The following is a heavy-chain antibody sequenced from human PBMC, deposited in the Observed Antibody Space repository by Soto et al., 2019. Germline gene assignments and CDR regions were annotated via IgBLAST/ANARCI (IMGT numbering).Heavy chain of an antibody. CDR1: GFTFSDHY. J-gene: IGHJ4*02. Sequence: PGGSLRLSCAASGFTFSDHYMDWVRQAPGKGLEWVGRTRNKANSFTTEYAASVKGRFTIFRDDSKNSLYLQMNSLRAEDTAVYYCARDEGLEQMGYFDYWGQGTLVTVSS. CDR2: TRNKANSFTT. D-gene: IGHD1-1*01. V-gene: IGHV3-72*01. CDR3: ARDEGLEQMGYFDY.